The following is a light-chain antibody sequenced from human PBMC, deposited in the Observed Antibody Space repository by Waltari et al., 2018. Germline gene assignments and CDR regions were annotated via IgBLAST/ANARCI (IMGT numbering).Light chain of an antibody. Sequence: QPASVSGSPGQSITISCTGTSSDVGNYNLVSWYQQYPGKAPQLMVYEVTKRASGVSDRFSGSKSGNTASLTIHGLQSEDEADYYCCSYVGLGIYVFGSGTKVTVL. CDR1: SSDVGNYNL. V-gene: IGLV2-23*02. J-gene: IGLJ1*01. CDR3: CSYVGLGIYV. CDR2: EVT.